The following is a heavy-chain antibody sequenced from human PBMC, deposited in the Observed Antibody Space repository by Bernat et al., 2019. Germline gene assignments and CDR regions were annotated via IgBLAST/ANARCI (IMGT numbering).Heavy chain of an antibody. CDR3: ARGLARGSSSVGGY. CDR2: INHSGST. D-gene: IGHD6-6*01. Sequence: QVQLQQWGAGLLKPSETLSLTCAVYGGSFSGYYWSWIRQPPGKGLEWIGEINHSGSTNYNPSLTSRVTISVDTSKNQFSLKLSSVTAADTAVYYCARGLARGSSSVGGYWGQGTLVTVSS. CDR1: GGSFSGYY. V-gene: IGHV4-34*01. J-gene: IGHJ4*02.